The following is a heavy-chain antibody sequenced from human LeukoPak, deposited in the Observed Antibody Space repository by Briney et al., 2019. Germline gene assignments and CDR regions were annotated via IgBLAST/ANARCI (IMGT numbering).Heavy chain of an antibody. CDR3: ARGPPRGKYYYMDV. V-gene: IGHV3-13*01. CDR1: GFTFSDYD. CDR2: IHTGGDA. D-gene: IGHD1-1*01. J-gene: IGHJ6*03. Sequence: GGSLRLSCAASGFTFSDYDMHWVRRTTGKGLEWVSAIHTGGDAYYPAVVKGRFTISRENAKDSVFLQMNSLTAGDTAVYYCARGPPRGKYYYMDVWGKGTSVTVSS.